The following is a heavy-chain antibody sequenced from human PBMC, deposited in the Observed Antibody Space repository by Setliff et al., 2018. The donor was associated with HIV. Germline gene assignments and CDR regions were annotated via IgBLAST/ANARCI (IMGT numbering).Heavy chain of an antibody. CDR2: ISYNSGRI. CDR3: AKEYYGSESRYYYYYYMDV. J-gene: IGHJ6*03. Sequence: PGGSLRLSCAVSGFTFDDYAMHWVRQVPGKGLEWVSSISYNSGRIGYADSVKGRFTISRDNAKKSLYLQMNSLRVEDTALYYCAKEYYGSESRYYYYYYMDVWGKGTTVTVS. CDR1: GFTFDDYA. V-gene: IGHV3-9*01. D-gene: IGHD3-10*01.